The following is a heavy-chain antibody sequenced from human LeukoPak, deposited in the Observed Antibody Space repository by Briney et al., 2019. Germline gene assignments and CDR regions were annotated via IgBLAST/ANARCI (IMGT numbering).Heavy chain of an antibody. CDR3: ARDPRRDGYNYAPIYYYYYMDV. Sequence: PGGPLRLSCAASGFTFSSYSMNWVRQAPGKGLEWVSSISGSSSYIYYADSVKGRFTISRDNAKNSLYLQMNSLRAEDTAVYYCARDPRRDGYNYAPIYYYYYMDVWGKGTTVTVSS. D-gene: IGHD5-24*01. CDR2: ISGSSSYI. J-gene: IGHJ6*03. CDR1: GFTFSSYS. V-gene: IGHV3-21*01.